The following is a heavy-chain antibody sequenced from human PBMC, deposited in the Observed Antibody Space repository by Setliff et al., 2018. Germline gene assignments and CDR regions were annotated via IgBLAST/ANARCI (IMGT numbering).Heavy chain of an antibody. J-gene: IGHJ4*02. CDR1: GYASRFYG. CDR2: ISVHNGNT. V-gene: IGHV1-18*01. CDR3: ARARLGVPQLFDY. Sequence: ASVKVSCKASGYASRFYGITWVRQAPGQGLEWMGWISVHNGNTNYAQKLQGRVTMSTDTSMSTAYMELRNLRSDDTAVYYCARARLGVPQLFDYWGQGTLVTVSS. D-gene: IGHD3-10*01.